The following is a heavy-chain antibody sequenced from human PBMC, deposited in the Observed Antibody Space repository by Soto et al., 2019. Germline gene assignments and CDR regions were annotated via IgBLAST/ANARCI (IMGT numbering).Heavy chain of an antibody. Sequence: ASVKVSCKASGYTFTSYDINWVRQATGQGLEWMGWMNPNSGNTGYAQKFQGRVTMTRNTSISTAYMELSSLRSEDTAVYYCARTGHYGDYAPDYYYYMDVWGKGTTVTVSS. D-gene: IGHD4-17*01. CDR3: ARTGHYGDYAPDYYYYMDV. CDR2: MNPNSGNT. J-gene: IGHJ6*03. CDR1: GYTFTSYD. V-gene: IGHV1-8*01.